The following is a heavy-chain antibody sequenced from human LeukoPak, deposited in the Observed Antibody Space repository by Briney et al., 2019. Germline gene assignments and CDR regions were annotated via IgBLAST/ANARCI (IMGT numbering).Heavy chain of an antibody. V-gene: IGHV3-23*01. J-gene: IGHJ6*02. D-gene: IGHD3-3*01. CDR2: ISGSGGNT. Sequence: PGGSLRLSCAASGFTFSRYAMSWVRQAPGKGLEWVSAISGSGGNTYYADSVKGRFTISRDNSKNMLYLQMNSLRAEDTAVYYCAKSVAIYFYYGLDVWGQGTTVTVSS. CDR1: GFTFSRYA. CDR3: AKSVAIYFYYGLDV.